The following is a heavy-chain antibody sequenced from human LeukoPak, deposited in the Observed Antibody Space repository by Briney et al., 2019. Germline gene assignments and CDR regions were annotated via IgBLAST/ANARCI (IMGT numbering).Heavy chain of an antibody. CDR1: GGTFSSYA. V-gene: IGHV1-69*13. CDR3: ARDVLDCTNGVCYTEALDY. J-gene: IGHJ4*02. CDR2: IIPIFGTA. Sequence: ASVKVSCKASGGTFSSYAISWVRQAPGQGLEWMGGIIPIFGTANYAQKFQGRVTITADESTSTAYMELSSLRSEDTAVYYCARDVLDCTNGVCYTEALDYWGQGTLVTVSS. D-gene: IGHD2-8*01.